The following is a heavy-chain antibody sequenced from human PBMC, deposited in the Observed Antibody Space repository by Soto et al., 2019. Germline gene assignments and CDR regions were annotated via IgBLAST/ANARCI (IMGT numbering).Heavy chain of an antibody. J-gene: IGHJ4*02. Sequence: QVQLVASGGAVVQPGKSLRLSCAASGFTFNNYGMYWVRQPPGKGLEWVAVISYDGSNKYHADSVQGRFTISRDNSKNTLDLQMNSLKAEDTAVYYCAKDIVRYSYGACDYWGQGALVTVSS. D-gene: IGHD5-18*01. V-gene: IGHV3-30*18. CDR3: AKDIVRYSYGACDY. CDR1: GFTFNNYG. CDR2: ISYDGSNK.